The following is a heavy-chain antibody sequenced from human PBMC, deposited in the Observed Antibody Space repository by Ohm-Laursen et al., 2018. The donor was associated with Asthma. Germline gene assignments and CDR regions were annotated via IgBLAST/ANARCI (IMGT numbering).Heavy chain of an antibody. J-gene: IGHJ6*02. CDR2: INSVFGTT. V-gene: IGHV1-69*13. CDR3: ASRPITLFGVVIEYYYYGMDV. CDR1: GGSFNTYV. D-gene: IGHD3-3*01. Sequence: SVKVSCKSLGGSFNTYVIGWVRQAPGQGLEWMGGINSVFGTTTYAQKFQGRVTITADESTSTVYMELRSLRSEDTAVYYCASRPITLFGVVIEYYYYGMDVWGQGTTVTVSS.